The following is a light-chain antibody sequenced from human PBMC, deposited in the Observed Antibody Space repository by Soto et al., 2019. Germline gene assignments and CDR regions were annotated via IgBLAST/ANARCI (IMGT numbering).Light chain of an antibody. CDR1: QSVSNY. V-gene: IGKV3-11*01. Sequence: EIVLTQSPATLSLSPGARATLSCRASQSVSNYLAWYQHKPGQAPRLLIYDASNRATGIPAWFSGSGSGTDFTLTISSLEPEDFAIYYCQQRGNWPSFTFGPGTKVDSK. CDR3: QQRGNWPSFT. CDR2: DAS. J-gene: IGKJ3*01.